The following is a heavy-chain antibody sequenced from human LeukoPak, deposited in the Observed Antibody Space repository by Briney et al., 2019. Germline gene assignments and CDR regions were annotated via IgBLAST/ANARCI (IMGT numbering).Heavy chain of an antibody. CDR3: AKAYCRSASCYGWSDP. Sequence: GGSLRLSSAASGFTFSSYAMSCVRQAPGKGLEWVSAISGSGGSTYYADSVKGRFTISRDNSKNTLYLQMNSLRAEDTAVYYCAKAYCRSASCYGWSDPWGQGTLVTVSS. V-gene: IGHV3-23*01. CDR1: GFTFSSYA. CDR2: ISGSGGST. J-gene: IGHJ5*02. D-gene: IGHD2-2*01.